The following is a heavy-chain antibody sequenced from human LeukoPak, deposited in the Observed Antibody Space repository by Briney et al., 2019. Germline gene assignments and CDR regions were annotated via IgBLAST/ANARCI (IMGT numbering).Heavy chain of an antibody. CDR3: AKSLTAGHYYFDY. D-gene: IGHD6-13*01. Sequence: GGSLRLSCAASGFTFSSYSMNWVRQAPGKGLEWVANIKQDGSEKYYVDSVKGRFTISRDNAKNSLYLQMNSLRAEDTAVYYCAKSLTAGHYYFDYWGQGTLVTVSS. V-gene: IGHV3-7*01. CDR2: IKQDGSEK. CDR1: GFTFSSYS. J-gene: IGHJ4*02.